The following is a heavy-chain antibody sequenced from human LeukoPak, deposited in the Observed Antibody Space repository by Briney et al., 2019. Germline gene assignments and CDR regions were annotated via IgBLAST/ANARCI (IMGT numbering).Heavy chain of an antibody. CDR2: IYPGDSDT. Sequence: GESLKISCKGSGYSFTSYWIGWVRQMPGKGLEWMGIIYPGDSDTRYSPSLQGQVTISADKSISTAYLQWSSLKASDTAMYYCARSVDYYDSSGYYVDYWGQGTLVTVSS. J-gene: IGHJ4*02. V-gene: IGHV5-51*01. CDR1: GYSFTSYW. D-gene: IGHD3-22*01. CDR3: ARSVDYYDSSGYYVDY.